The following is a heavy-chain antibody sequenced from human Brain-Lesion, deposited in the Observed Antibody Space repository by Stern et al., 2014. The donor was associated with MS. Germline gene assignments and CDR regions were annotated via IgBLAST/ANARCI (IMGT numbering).Heavy chain of an antibody. V-gene: IGHV3-21*01. D-gene: IGHD2-2*01. CDR2: ISSSSTYI. Sequence: QLVESGGGLVQPGGSLRLSCAASGFNLSSYAMNWVRQAPGKGLEWVSSISSSSTYIYYADSVKGRFTISRDNAKNSLYLQMNSLRAEDTAVYYCASSIVVVPAAENKGFDPWGQGTLVTVSS. CDR3: ASSIVVVPAAENKGFDP. CDR1: GFNLSSYA. J-gene: IGHJ5*02.